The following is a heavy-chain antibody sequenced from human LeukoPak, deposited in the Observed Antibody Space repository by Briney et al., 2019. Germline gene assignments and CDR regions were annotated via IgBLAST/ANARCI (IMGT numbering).Heavy chain of an antibody. J-gene: IGHJ5*02. V-gene: IGHV1-18*01. CDR3: AREASSSWPNWFDP. D-gene: IGHD6-13*01. CDR2: ISTYNGNT. CDR1: GYTFTSYG. Sequence: ASVNVSCKASGYTFTSYGISWVRQAPGQGLGRMGWISTYNGNTKYPQKFQGRVTMTTDTSTSTTYMELRSLRLDDTAVYYCAREASSSWPNWFDPWGQGTLVTVSS.